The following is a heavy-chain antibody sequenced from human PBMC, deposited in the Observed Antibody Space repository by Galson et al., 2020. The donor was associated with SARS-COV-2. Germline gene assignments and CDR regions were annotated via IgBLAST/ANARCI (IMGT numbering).Heavy chain of an antibody. D-gene: IGHD3-22*01. CDR3: AREFSSGYYQTTVFDY. CDR1: GDSISSGNYY. J-gene: IGHJ4*02. Sequence: NASETLSLTCTVSGDSISSGNYYWSWIRQPAGKGLEWIGRIYTSGNTNYNPSLKSRVTISVDTSKNQFSLKLSSVTAADAAVYYCAREFSSGYYQTTVFDYWGQGTLVTVSS. V-gene: IGHV4-61*02. CDR2: IYTSGNT.